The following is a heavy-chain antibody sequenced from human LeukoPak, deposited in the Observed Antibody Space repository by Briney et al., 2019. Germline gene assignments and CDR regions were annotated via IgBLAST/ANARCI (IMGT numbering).Heavy chain of an antibody. CDR3: ARAVERDYFDY. CDR1: GYSISSGYY. D-gene: IGHD2-15*01. J-gene: IGHJ4*02. CDR2: IYHSGST. Sequence: PSETLSLTCTVSGYSISSGYYWGWIRQPPGKGLEWIGSIYHSGSTYYNPSLKSRVTISVDTSKNQFSLKLSSVTAADTAVYYCARAVERDYFDYWGQGTLVTVSS. V-gene: IGHV4-38-2*02.